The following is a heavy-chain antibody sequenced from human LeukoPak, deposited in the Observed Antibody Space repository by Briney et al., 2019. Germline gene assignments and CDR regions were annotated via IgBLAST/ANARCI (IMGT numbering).Heavy chain of an antibody. CDR1: GGSISSSSAY. CDR2: SYYSKNT. J-gene: IGHJ4*02. CDR3: VSPRGFSYGYFDY. Sequence: SETLSLTCTVSGGSISSSSAYWGWIRQPPGKGLEWIGSSYYSKNTYYNPSLKSRVTISADTSKNPFSLTLCSVSATDTAVYYCVSPRGFSYGYFDYWGQGTLVTVSS. V-gene: IGHV4-39*01. D-gene: IGHD5-18*01.